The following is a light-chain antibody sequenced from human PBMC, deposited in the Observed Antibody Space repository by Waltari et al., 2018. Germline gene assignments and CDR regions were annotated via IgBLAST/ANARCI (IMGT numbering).Light chain of an antibody. J-gene: IGLJ3*02. V-gene: IGLV2-14*03. Sequence: QSALNQPASVSGSPGQPITISCHGTSSDVGGFQYVSWYQHHPGKAPKPLSYDVSNRPSVVSNRFSGSKSGNTASLTISGLQAADEADYYCSSYTSSTVVFGGGTKLTVL. CDR2: DVS. CDR3: SSYTSSTVV. CDR1: SSDVGGFQY.